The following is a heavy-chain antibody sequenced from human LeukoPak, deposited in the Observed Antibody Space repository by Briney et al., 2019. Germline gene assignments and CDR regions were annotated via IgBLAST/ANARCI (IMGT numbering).Heavy chain of an antibody. D-gene: IGHD2-2*01. CDR1: GYTFIGYY. CDR3: ARDPNLGYCSSTSCPNNQHAFDI. CDR2: INPNSGGT. J-gene: IGHJ3*02. Sequence: ASVTVSCKASGYTFIGYYMHWGRQAPGQGLEWMGWINPNSGGTNYAQKFQGRVTMTRDTSTSTVYMELSSLRSEDTAVYYCARDPNLGYCSSTSCPNNQHAFDIWGQGTMVTVSS. V-gene: IGHV1-2*02.